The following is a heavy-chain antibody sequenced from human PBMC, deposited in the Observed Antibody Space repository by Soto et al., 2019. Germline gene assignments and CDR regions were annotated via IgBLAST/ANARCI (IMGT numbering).Heavy chain of an antibody. J-gene: IGHJ5*02. CDR3: AKDAVYNDGLWLMDS. D-gene: IGHD2-21*01. V-gene: IGHV3-23*01. CDR1: WITINTDS. CDR2: VTGSGGQI. Sequence: EVQLLESGGGLVQPGGSLRPPCAGPWITINTDSMTWVRPAPGKGPGGVSGVTGSGGQIHYADSVKGRFTISKDNSKNTLYLQMSSLRDEDTALYYCAKDAVYNDGLWLMDSWGQGTLVTVSS.